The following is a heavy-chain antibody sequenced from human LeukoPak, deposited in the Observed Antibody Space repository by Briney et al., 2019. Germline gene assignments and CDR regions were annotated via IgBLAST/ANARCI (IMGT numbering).Heavy chain of an antibody. CDR1: GFTFSSYS. CDR3: AKEVEDYFDY. Sequence: GGSLRLSCGASGFTFSSYSMHWVRQAPGKGLEWVAVISYDGKNTYYADSVKGRFTISRDNSKNTLYLQMNSLRAEDTAVYYCAKEVEDYFDYWGQGTLVTVSS. V-gene: IGHV3-30*04. D-gene: IGHD2-15*01. CDR2: ISYDGKNT. J-gene: IGHJ4*02.